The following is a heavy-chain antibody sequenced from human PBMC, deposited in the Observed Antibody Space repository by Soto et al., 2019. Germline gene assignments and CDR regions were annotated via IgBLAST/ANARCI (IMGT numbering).Heavy chain of an antibody. V-gene: IGHV1-69*01. CDR3: ARGPTNYESSCYPEANDS. CDR1: GGTFSSYA. Sequence: QVQLVQSGAEVKKPGSSVKVSCKASGGTFSSYAISWVRQAPGQGLEWMGGIIPIFGTANYAQKFQGRVTITADESTSTAYMELSSLRSEDTAVYYCARGPTNYESSCYPEANDSWGQGTLVTVSS. J-gene: IGHJ4*02. D-gene: IGHD3-22*01. CDR2: IIPIFGTA.